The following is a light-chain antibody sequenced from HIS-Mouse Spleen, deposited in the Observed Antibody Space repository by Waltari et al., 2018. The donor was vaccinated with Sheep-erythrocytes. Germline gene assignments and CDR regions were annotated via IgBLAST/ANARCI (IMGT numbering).Light chain of an antibody. CDR1: ALSKKY. J-gene: IGLJ3*02. V-gene: IGLV3-10*01. CDR3: YSTDSSGNHWV. CDR2: EDS. Sequence: SYELTQPPSVSVSPGQTARITCSGDALSKKYAYWYQQKSCQAPVLVIYEDSKRPSGIPERFSGSTAGTMATLTISGAQVEDEADYYCYSTDSSGNHWVFGGGTKLTVL.